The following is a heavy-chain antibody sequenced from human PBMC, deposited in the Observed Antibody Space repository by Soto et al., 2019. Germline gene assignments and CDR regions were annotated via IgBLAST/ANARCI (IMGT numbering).Heavy chain of an antibody. CDR3: ERERVGPYYYYMDV. D-gene: IGHD1-26*01. CDR2: IYYSGST. CDR1: GGSISSYY. V-gene: IGHV4-59*01. J-gene: IGHJ6*03. Sequence: PSETLSLTCTVSGGSISSYYWSWIRQPPGKGLEWIGYIYYSGSTNYNPSLKSRVTISVDTSKNQFSLKLSSVTAADTAVYYCERERVGPYYYYMDVWGKGTTVTVS.